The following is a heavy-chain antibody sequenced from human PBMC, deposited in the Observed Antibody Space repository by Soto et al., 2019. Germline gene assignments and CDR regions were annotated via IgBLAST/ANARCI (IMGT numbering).Heavy chain of an antibody. D-gene: IGHD3-22*01. CDR3: AKDQRAYYYDSSGYYKDAFDI. J-gene: IGHJ3*02. CDR1: GFTFSSYG. CDR2: ISYDGSNK. V-gene: IGHV3-30*18. Sequence: GGSLRLSCAASGFTFSSYGMHWVRQAPGKGLEWVAVISYDGSNKYYADSVKGRFTISRDNSKNTLYLQMNSLRAEDTAVYYCAKDQRAYYYDSSGYYKDAFDIWGQGTMVTVSS.